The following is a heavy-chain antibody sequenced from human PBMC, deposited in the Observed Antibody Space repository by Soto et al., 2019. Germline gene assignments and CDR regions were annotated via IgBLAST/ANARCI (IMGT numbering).Heavy chain of an antibody. V-gene: IGHV3-74*01. J-gene: IGHJ4*02. CDR3: ARDRADPIGDYHPLFDS. D-gene: IGHD2-21*01. CDR2: IESDGSST. Sequence: EVQLVESGGDLVQPGGSLRLSCAASGFTFSSHWMHWVRQAPGKGLVWVSRIESDGSSTNYADSVKGRFTVSRDNAKNTLYLQMNSLRAEDTAVYCCARDRADPIGDYHPLFDSWGQGTLVTVSS. CDR1: GFTFSSHW.